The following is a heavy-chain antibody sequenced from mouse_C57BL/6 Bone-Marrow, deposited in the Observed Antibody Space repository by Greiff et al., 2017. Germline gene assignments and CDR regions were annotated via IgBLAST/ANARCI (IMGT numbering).Heavy chain of an antibody. V-gene: IGHV2-2*01. CDR1: GFSLTSYG. Sequence: VQLQQSGPGLVQPSQTLSITCTVSGFSLTSYGVHWVRQSPGNGLEWLGAIWRGGSTDSNAAFISRLSISKDNSKSQVFFKTDSLEADDTAIYYCASKGGYFDYWGQGTTLTVSS. CDR2: IWRGGST. J-gene: IGHJ2*01. CDR3: ASKGGYFDY.